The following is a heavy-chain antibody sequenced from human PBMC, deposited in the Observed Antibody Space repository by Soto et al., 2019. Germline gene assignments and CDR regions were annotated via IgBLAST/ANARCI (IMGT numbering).Heavy chain of an antibody. CDR3: VKVQIPPTYDYGGNWGTTGQLGYYGMDV. CDR2: LSFDACST. J-gene: IGHJ6*02. Sequence: PGGSLRLSCAASGFNFSAYGMHWVRQAPGTGLENVALLSFDACSTYYADSVKGRFTISRDNSKNTLYLQMSSLRAEDTAVYYCVKVQIPPTYDYGGNWGTTGQLGYYGMDVWGQGTTVTVSS. CDR1: GFNFSAYG. V-gene: IGHV3-30*18. D-gene: IGHD4-17*01.